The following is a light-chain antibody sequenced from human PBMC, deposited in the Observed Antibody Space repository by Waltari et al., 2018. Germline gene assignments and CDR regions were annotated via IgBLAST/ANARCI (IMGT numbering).Light chain of an antibody. J-gene: IGLJ3*02. V-gene: IGLV2-11*01. CDR1: SRDVGASYY. Sequence: QSALTQPRSVSGSPGQSVTISCTGTSRDVGASYYVSWYQQNPGKAPKLMIYDVNKRPSGVPYRFSGSKSGNTASLTISGLQPEDEADYYCSSYAGSSTLVFGGGTKLTVL. CDR3: SSYAGSSTLV. CDR2: DVN.